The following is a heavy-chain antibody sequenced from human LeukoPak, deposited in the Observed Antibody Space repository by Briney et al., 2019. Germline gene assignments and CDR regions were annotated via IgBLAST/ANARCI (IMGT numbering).Heavy chain of an antibody. CDR2: IKQDGSQK. CDR1: GFIFSTSW. Sequence: GGSLRLSCAASGFIFSTSWMSWVRQAPGKGLEWVANIKQDGSQKHYVDSVKGRFTISRDNAKNSLYLQMNSLRAEDTAVYYCARRRDSGSLQHFDYWGQGTLVTVSS. J-gene: IGHJ4*02. V-gene: IGHV3-7*03. D-gene: IGHD1-26*01. CDR3: ARRRDSGSLQHFDY.